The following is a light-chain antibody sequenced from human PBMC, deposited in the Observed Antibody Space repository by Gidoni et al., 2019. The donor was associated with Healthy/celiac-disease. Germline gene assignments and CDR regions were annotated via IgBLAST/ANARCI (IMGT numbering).Light chain of an antibody. CDR3: QQYYSTPFT. CDR1: QSVLDSYNNKNY. V-gene: IGKV4-1*01. CDR2: GAS. Sequence: DFVMTHSPDSLPVSRGERATINSKSSQSVLDSYNNKNYLAWYQQKPGQPPKLLIDGASTRESGVPDRFSGSGSGTEFTLTISSLQAEDVAVYYCQQYYSTPFTFGPGTKVDIK. J-gene: IGKJ3*01.